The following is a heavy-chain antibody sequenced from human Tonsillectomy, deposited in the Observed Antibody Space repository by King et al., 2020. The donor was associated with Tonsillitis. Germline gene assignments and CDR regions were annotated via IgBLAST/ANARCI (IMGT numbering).Heavy chain of an antibody. CDR2: ISYDGSNK. CDR3: ARDFVNGWHTFYYYYGMDV. D-gene: IGHD2/OR15-2a*01. Sequence: HVQLVESGGGVVQPGRSLRLSCAASGFTFSRYGMHWVRQAPGKGLEWVAVISYDGSNKHYADSVKGRFTISRDNSKNTLYLQMNSLRVEDTAVYYCARDFVNGWHTFYYYYGMDVWGQGTTVTVSS. V-gene: IGHV3-33*05. CDR1: GFTFSRYG. J-gene: IGHJ6*02.